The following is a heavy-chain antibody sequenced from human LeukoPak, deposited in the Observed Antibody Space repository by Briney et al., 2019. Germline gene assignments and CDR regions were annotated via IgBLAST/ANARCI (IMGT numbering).Heavy chain of an antibody. CDR3: ASTYYGDDIFDY. V-gene: IGHV4-59*01. D-gene: IGHD4-17*01. J-gene: IGHJ4*02. CDR2: IYYSGST. Sequence: SETLSLTCTVSGGSISSYYWSWIRQPPGKGLEWIGYIYYSGSTNYNPSLKSRVTISVDTSKNQFSLKLSSVTAADTAVYYCASTYYGDDIFDYWGQGTLVAVSS. CDR1: GGSISSYY.